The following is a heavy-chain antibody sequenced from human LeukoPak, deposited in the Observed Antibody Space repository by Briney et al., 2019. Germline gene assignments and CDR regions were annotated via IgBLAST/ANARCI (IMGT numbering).Heavy chain of an antibody. V-gene: IGHV1-24*01. J-gene: IGHJ5*02. CDR2: FDPEDGET. D-gene: IGHD4-23*01. CDR3: ARDLYGGTSATFDN. CDR1: GYTLTELS. Sequence: GASVKVSCKVSGYTLTELSMHWVRQAPGKGLEWMGGFDPEDGETIYAQKFQGRVTMTEDTSTDTAYMELSSLRSEDTAVYYCARDLYGGTSATFDNWGQGTLVTVSS.